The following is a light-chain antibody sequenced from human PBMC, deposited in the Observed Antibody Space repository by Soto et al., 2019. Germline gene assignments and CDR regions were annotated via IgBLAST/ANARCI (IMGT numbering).Light chain of an antibody. CDR2: LGS. CDR1: QSVLYSSNHQNY. CDR3: MQALQTPA. J-gene: IGKJ5*01. Sequence: DIVMTQSPDSLAVSLCERATINCKSSQSVLYSSNHQNYLAWYLQKPGQSPQVLIYLGSNRASGVHDRFSGSGSGTDFTLKIRRVEAEDVGVYYCMQALQTPAFGQGTRLEIK. V-gene: IGKV2-28*01.